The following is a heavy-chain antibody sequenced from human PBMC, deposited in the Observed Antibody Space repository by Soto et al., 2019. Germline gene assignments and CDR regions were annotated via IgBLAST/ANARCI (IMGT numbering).Heavy chain of an antibody. J-gene: IGHJ4*02. CDR1: GFNFDNYG. CDR3: AKDRVGGTFYTPLGF. D-gene: IGHD1-7*01. Sequence: GSLRLSCQASGFNFDNYGMHWVRQAPGKGLEWVAVITYDGSNKYYADSVKGRFTISRDNSKNTLSLHLNTLKPEDTAVYHCAKDRVGGTFYTPLGFWGQGTLVTISS. V-gene: IGHV3-30*18. CDR2: ITYDGSNK.